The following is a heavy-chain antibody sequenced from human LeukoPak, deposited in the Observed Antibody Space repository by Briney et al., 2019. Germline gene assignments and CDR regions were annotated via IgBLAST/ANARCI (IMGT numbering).Heavy chain of an antibody. V-gene: IGHV3-30*04. CDR1: GFTFSSYA. CDR3: ARDLGASYYNAMGV. Sequence: GGSLRLSCAASGFTFSSYAMHWVRQAPGKGLEWVAVISYDGSNKYYADSVKGRFTISRDNSRNTLYLQMNSLRAEDTAVYYCARDLGASYYNAMGVWGPGTTVTVSS. J-gene: IGHJ6*02. CDR2: ISYDGSNK.